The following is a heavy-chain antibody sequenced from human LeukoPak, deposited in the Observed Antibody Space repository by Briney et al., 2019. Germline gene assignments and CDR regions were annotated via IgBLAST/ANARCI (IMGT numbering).Heavy chain of an antibody. D-gene: IGHD7-27*01. CDR3: ARSPGYYFDS. CDR1: GFTFSSYS. CDR2: ISSSSSTI. Sequence: GGSLRLSCAASGFTFSSYSMNWVRQAPGKGLEWVSYISSSSSTIYYADSVKGRFTISRDNAKNSLYLQMNSLRAEDTAVYYCARSPGYYFDSWGQGTLVTVSS. J-gene: IGHJ4*02. V-gene: IGHV3-48*04.